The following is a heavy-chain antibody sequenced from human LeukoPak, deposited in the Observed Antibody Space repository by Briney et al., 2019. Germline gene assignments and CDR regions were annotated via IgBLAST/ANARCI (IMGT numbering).Heavy chain of an antibody. CDR2: INTNTGNP. CDR3: ARDNYYDSSGYYFSYYYYGMDV. V-gene: IGHV7-4-1*02. D-gene: IGHD3-22*01. Sequence: ASVKVSCKASGGTFSSYAISWVRQAPGQGLEWMGWINTNTGNPTYAQGFTGRFVFSLDTSVSTAYLQISSLKAEDTAVYYCARDNYYDSSGYYFSYYYYGMDVWGQGTTVTVSS. CDR1: GGTFSSYA. J-gene: IGHJ6*02.